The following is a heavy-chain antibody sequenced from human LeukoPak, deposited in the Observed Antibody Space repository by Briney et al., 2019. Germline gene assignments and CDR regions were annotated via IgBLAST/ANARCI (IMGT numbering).Heavy chain of an antibody. V-gene: IGHV3-48*01. CDR3: ARDRYCSGGSCYFGHYYYYMDV. D-gene: IGHD2-15*01. CDR2: ISSSSSTI. Sequence: GGSLRLSCAASGFTFSSYSMNWVRQAPGKGGEGVSYISSSSSTIYYADSVKGRFTISRDNAKNSLYLQMNSLRAEDTAVYYCARDRYCSGGSCYFGHYYYYMDVWGKGTTVTVSS. CDR1: GFTFSSYS. J-gene: IGHJ6*03.